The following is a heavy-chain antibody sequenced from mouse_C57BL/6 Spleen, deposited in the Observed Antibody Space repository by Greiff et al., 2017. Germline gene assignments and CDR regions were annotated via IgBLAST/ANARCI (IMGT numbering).Heavy chain of an antibody. D-gene: IGHD2-4*01. V-gene: IGHV3-5*01. CDR1: GISITTGNYR. Sequence: EVKLMESGPGLVKPSQTVFLTCTVTGISITTGNYRWSWIRQFPGNKLEWIGYIYYSGTITYNPSLTSRTTITRDTPKNQFFLEMNSLTAEDTATYYCARDYYDYDVYAMDYWGQGTSVTVSS. J-gene: IGHJ4*01. CDR3: ARDYYDYDVYAMDY. CDR2: IYYSGTI.